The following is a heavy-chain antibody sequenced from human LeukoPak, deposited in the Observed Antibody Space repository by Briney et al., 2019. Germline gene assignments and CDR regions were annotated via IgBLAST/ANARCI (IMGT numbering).Heavy chain of an antibody. Sequence: GGSLRLSCAASGFTFSSYSMNWVRQAPGKGLEWVSYISSSSSTIYYADSVKGRFTISRDNAKNSLYLQMNSLRDEDTAVYYCAREKRNDYGDYKYYFDYWGQGTLVTVSS. CDR3: AREKRNDYGDYKYYFDY. V-gene: IGHV3-48*02. D-gene: IGHD4-17*01. CDR2: ISSSSSTI. J-gene: IGHJ4*02. CDR1: GFTFSSYS.